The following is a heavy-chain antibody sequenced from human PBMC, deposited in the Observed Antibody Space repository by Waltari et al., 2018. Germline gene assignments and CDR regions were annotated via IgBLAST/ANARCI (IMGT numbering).Heavy chain of an antibody. V-gene: IGHV4-34*01. J-gene: IGHJ4*02. CDR2: INHSGSP. D-gene: IGHD2-8*02. CDR3: ARSWGPLSLVLDY. CDR1: GGSFSGYY. Sequence: QVQLQQWGAGLLKPSETLSLTCAVYGGSFSGYYWSWIRQPPGKGLEGIGEINHSGSPTYNPSLKSRVTISVDTSKNQFSLKLSSVTAADTAVYYCARSWGPLSLVLDYWGQGTLVTVSS.